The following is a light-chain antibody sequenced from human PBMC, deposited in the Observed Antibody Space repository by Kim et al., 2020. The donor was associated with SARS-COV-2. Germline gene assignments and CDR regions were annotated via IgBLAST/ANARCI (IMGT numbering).Light chain of an antibody. CDR3: QQYDNLPFT. CDR1: QNINNY. Sequence: DTQMAQSPSSLSASVGDRVTITCQASQNINNYLNWYQQKPGKAPKLLIYDASNLETGVPSRFSGSGSGTDFTFTISSLQPEDIATYYCQQYDNLPFTFGPGTKVDIK. V-gene: IGKV1-33*01. J-gene: IGKJ3*01. CDR2: DAS.